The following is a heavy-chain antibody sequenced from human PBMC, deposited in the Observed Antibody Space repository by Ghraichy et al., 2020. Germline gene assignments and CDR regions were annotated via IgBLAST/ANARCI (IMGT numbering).Heavy chain of an antibody. CDR1: GGSVSSGSYY. V-gene: IGHV4-61*01. CDR2: IYYSGST. J-gene: IGHJ6*03. CDR3: ARAYYYGSGSYYTPGRYYYYYMDV. D-gene: IGHD3-10*01. Sequence: GSLRLSCTVSGGSVSSGSYYWSWIRQPPGKGLEWIGYIYYSGSTNYNPSLKSRVTISVDTSKNQFSLKLSSVTAADTAVYYCARAYYYGSGSYYTPGRYYYYYMDVWGKGTTVTVSS.